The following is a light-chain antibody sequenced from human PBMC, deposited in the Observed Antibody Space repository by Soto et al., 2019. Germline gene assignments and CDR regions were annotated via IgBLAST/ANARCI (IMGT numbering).Light chain of an antibody. CDR3: SSYSTTSTLV. Sequence: QSALTQPASVSGSPGQSITISCTGASSDVGGYDYVSWYQQHPGKAHKLILYEVNNRPSGVSNHFSGSKSGNTASLIISGPQADDEADYYCSSYSTTSTLVFGSGTKVTVL. J-gene: IGLJ1*01. CDR2: EVN. V-gene: IGLV2-14*01. CDR1: SSDVGGYDY.